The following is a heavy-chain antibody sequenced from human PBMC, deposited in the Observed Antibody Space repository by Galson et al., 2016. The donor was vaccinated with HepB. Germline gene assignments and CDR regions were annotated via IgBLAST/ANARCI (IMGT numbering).Heavy chain of an antibody. CDR2: IKQDGSEE. Sequence: SLRLSCAASGFTLSSYWMSWVRQAPGKGLEWVANIKQDGSEEYYVDPVKGRFTISRDNAKNSLYLQMNSLRAEDTAVYYCARRRGSGSHDYWGQGTLVTVS. J-gene: IGHJ4*02. CDR1: GFTLSSYW. D-gene: IGHD3-10*01. CDR3: ARRRGSGSHDY. V-gene: IGHV3-7*05.